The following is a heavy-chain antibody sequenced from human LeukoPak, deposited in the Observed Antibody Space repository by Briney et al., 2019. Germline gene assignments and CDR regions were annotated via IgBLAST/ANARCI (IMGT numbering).Heavy chain of an antibody. D-gene: IGHD3-22*01. CDR3: ARVPYYDSSGPSLDDY. Sequence: GGSLRLSCAASGFTFSSYSMNWVRQAPGKGLEWVSYISSSSSTIYYADSVKGRFTISRDNDKNSRYLQINSVRAEDTAVYYCARVPYYDSSGPSLDDYWGQGTLVNVSS. V-gene: IGHV3-48*01. J-gene: IGHJ4*02. CDR2: ISSSSSTI. CDR1: GFTFSSYS.